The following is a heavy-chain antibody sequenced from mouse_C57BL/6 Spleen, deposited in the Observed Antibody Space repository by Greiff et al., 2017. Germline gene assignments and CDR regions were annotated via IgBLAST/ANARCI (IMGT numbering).Heavy chain of an antibody. V-gene: IGHV5-6*01. Sequence: EVQLVESGGDLVKPGGSLKLSCAASGFTFRSYGMSWVRQTPDKRLEWVATISSGGSYTYYPDSVKGRFTISRDNAKNTLYLQMSSLKSEDTAMYYCARHENAYWGQGTLVTVSA. CDR3: ARHENAY. CDR2: ISSGGSYT. J-gene: IGHJ3*01. CDR1: GFTFRSYG.